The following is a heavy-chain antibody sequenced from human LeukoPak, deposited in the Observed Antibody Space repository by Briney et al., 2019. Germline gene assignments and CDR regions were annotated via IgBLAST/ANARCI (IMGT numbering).Heavy chain of an antibody. CDR2: IWFDGSNK. D-gene: IGHD6-13*01. CDR1: GFTFNTYA. CDR3: VRDPGSATPGTGLDF. V-gene: IGHV3-33*01. Sequence: GRSLRLSCAASGFTFNTYAMHWVRQAPGKGLEWVAVIWFDGSNKNYADSVKGRFTIPRDNAENKLYLQMNSLRVEDTAVYYCVRDPGSATPGTGLDFWGQGTLVTVSS. J-gene: IGHJ4*02.